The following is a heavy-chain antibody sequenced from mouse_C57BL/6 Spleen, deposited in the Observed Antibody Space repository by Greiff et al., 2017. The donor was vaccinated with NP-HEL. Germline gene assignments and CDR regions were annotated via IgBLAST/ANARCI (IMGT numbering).Heavy chain of an antibody. CDR1: GFSLSTSGMG. Sequence: QVTLKESGPGILQSSQTLSLTCSFSGFSLSTSGMGVSWIRQPSGKGLEWLAHIYWDDDKRYNPSLKSRLTISKDTSRNQVFLKITSVDTADTATYYCASYDYGWFAYWGQGTLVTVSA. CDR3: ASYDYGWFAY. D-gene: IGHD2-4*01. J-gene: IGHJ3*01. V-gene: IGHV8-12*01. CDR2: IYWDDDK.